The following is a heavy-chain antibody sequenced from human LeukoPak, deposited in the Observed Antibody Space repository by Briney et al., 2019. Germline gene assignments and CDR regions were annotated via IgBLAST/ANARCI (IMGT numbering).Heavy chain of an antibody. CDR1: GFTFSSYA. J-gene: IGHJ6*04. D-gene: IGHD3-9*01. Sequence: GRSLRLSCAASGFTFSSYAMHWVRQAPGKGLEWVAVISYDGSNKYYADSVKGRFTIPRDNSKNTLYLQMNSLRAEDTAVYYCAREYYGVIFSHYLDVWGKGTTVTVSS. CDR3: AREYYGVIFSHYLDV. V-gene: IGHV3-30-3*01. CDR2: ISYDGSNK.